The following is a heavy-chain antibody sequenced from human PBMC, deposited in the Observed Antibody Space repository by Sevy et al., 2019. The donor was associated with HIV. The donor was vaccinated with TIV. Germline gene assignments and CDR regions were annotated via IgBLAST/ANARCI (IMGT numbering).Heavy chain of an antibody. CDR3: ARGDSLVVPPATVDY. CDR1: GYTFTDYY. V-gene: IGHV1-2*02. J-gene: IGHJ4*02. D-gene: IGHD2-2*01. CDR2: INPHIGGR. Sequence: ASVKVSCKASGYTFTDYYIHWVRQAPGQGLEWMGWINPHIGGRNFAQTFQGRVTMTRDTSISTAYLDLSRLRSDDTAIYYCARGDSLVVPPATVDYWGQGTLVTVSS.